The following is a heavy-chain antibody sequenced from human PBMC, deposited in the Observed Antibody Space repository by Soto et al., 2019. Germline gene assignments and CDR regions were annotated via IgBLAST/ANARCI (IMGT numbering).Heavy chain of an antibody. J-gene: IGHJ3*02. CDR2: IYSGGST. V-gene: IGHV3-53*01. Sequence: EVQLVESGGGLIQPGGSLRLSCAASGFTVSSNYMSWVRQAPGKGLEWVSVIYSGGSTYYADSVKGRFTISRDNSKNTLYLQMNSLRAEHTAVYYCARDQGNDSSGYYGPQDAFDIWGQGTMVTVSS. CDR3: ARDQGNDSSGYYGPQDAFDI. D-gene: IGHD3-22*01. CDR1: GFTVSSNY.